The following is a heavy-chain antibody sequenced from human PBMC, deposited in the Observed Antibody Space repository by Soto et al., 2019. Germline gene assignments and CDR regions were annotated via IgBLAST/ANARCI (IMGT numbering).Heavy chain of an antibody. V-gene: IGHV1-18*04. CDR3: ARGSIAVAGTKPYYYYGMDV. D-gene: IGHD6-19*01. CDR2: ISAYNGNT. Sequence: QVQLVQSGAEVKKPGASVKVSCKASGYTFTSYGISWVRQAPGQGLEWMGWISAYNGNTNYAQKLQGRFTMTTDTSTSTSYMELRSMRSDATSVYYCARGSIAVAGTKPYYYYGMDVWGQGTTVTVSS. CDR1: GYTFTSYG. J-gene: IGHJ6*02.